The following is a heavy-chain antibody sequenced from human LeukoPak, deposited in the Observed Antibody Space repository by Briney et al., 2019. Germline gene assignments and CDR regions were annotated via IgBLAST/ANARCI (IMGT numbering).Heavy chain of an antibody. V-gene: IGHV3-74*01. J-gene: IGHJ4*02. CDR3: AKAGYNRFDY. D-gene: IGHD5-24*01. Sequence: GGSLRLSCAASGFTFSSYWMHWVRQAPGKGVVWVSRINSDGSTTTYADSVKGRFTISRDNAKNTLYLQMNNLRAEDTAVYYGAKAGYNRFDYWGQGTLVTVSS. CDR1: GFTFSSYW. CDR2: INSDGSTT.